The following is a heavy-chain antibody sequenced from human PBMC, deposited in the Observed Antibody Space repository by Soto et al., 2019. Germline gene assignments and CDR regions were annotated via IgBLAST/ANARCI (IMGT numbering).Heavy chain of an antibody. CDR1: GFTVGSNY. Sequence: GGSLRLSCAASGFTVGSNYMSWVGQAPGKGLEWVSVIYSGGSTYYADSVKGRFTISRHNSKNTLYLQMNSLRAEDTAVYYCARGSYSSGRFATVTTGYSGMDVWGQGTTVTVSS. CDR3: ARGSYSSGRFATVTTGYSGMDV. V-gene: IGHV3-53*04. J-gene: IGHJ6*02. D-gene: IGHD6-19*01. CDR2: IYSGGST.